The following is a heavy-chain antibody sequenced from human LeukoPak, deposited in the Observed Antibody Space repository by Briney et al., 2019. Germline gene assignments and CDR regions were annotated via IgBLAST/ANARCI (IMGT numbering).Heavy chain of an antibody. Sequence: SETLSLTCAVYGGSFSGYYWSWIRQSPGKGLEWIGEINHSGSTNYNPSLKSRVTISVDTSKNQFSLKLSSVTAADTAVYYCASTPYCSITSCYRRYYYGMTSGAKGPRSPSP. CDR1: GGSFSGYY. J-gene: IGHJ6*02. V-gene: IGHV4-34*01. CDR2: INHSGST. D-gene: IGHD2-2*01. CDR3: ASTPYCSITSCYRRYYYGMTS.